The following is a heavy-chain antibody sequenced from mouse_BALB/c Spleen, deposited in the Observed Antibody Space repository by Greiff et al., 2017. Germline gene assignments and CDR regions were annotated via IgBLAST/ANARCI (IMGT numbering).Heavy chain of an antibody. D-gene: IGHD2-14*01. V-gene: IGHV1-9*01. CDR2: ILPGSGST. J-gene: IGHJ3*01. Sequence: VQLQESGAELMKPGASVKISCKATGYTFSSYWIEWVKQRLGHGLEWIGEILPGSGSTNYNEKFKGKATFTADTSSNTAYMQLSSLTSEDSAVYYCAREAYYRYDLAYWGQGTLVTVSA. CDR3: AREAYYRYDLAY. CDR1: GYTFSSYW.